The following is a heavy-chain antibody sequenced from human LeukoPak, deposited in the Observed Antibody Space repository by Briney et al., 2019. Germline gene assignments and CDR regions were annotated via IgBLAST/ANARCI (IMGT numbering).Heavy chain of an antibody. J-gene: IGHJ4*02. V-gene: IGHV3-66*01. CDR1: GFTVSSNY. D-gene: IGHD3-9*01. CDR3: ARGVLRDFDWLFDY. Sequence: GGSLRLPCAASGFTVSSNYMSWVRQPPGKALEWVSVIYSGGSTYYADSVKGRFTISRDNSKNTLYLQMNSLRAEDTAVYYCARGVLRDFDWLFDYWGQGTLVTVSS. CDR2: IYSGGST.